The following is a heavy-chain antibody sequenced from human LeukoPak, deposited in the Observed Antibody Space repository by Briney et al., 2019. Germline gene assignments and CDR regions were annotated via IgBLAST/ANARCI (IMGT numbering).Heavy chain of an antibody. CDR3: AKAATAPIHYYYYYYMDV. Sequence: GGSLRLSCAASGFTFNNYAMSWVRQAPGKGLEWVSAISSSGDITFYADSVKGRFTISRDNSRYTLYLQMNSLRAEDTAVYYGAKAATAPIHYYYYYYMDVWGKGSTVTVSS. CDR2: ISSSGDIT. D-gene: IGHD2-21*02. V-gene: IGHV3-23*01. J-gene: IGHJ6*03. CDR1: GFTFNNYA.